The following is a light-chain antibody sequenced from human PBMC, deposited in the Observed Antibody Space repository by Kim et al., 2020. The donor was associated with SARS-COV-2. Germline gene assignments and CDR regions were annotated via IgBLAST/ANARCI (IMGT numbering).Light chain of an antibody. CDR2: GKD. Sequence: SSELTQDPAVSVALGQTVRITCQGDSLRSYYATWYQQKPGQAPKVVIYGKDNRPSGVPDRFSGSSSGNTAYLTITGTQAGDEADYYCNSRDRHDYVVFGG. J-gene: IGLJ2*01. V-gene: IGLV3-19*01. CDR1: SLRSYY. CDR3: NSRDRHDYVV.